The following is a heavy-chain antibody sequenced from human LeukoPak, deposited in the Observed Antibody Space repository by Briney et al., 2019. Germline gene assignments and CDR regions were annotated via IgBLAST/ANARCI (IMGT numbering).Heavy chain of an antibody. CDR1: GFTFSSYS. D-gene: IGHD4-17*01. V-gene: IGHV3-21*01. Sequence: GGSLRLSCAASGFTFSSYSMNWVRQAPGKGLEWVSSISSSSSYIYYADSVKGRFAISRDNAKNSLYLQMNSLRAEDTAVCYCAREYGDYYYYGMDVWGKGTTVTVSS. CDR2: ISSSSSYI. CDR3: AREYGDYYYYGMDV. J-gene: IGHJ6*04.